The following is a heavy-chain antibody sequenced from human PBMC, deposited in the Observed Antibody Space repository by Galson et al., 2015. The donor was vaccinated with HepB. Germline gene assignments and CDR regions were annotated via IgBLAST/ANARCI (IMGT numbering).Heavy chain of an antibody. J-gene: IGHJ3*02. CDR2: ISYDGSNK. Sequence: SLRLSCAASGFTVSSNYMSWVRQAPGKGLEWVAVISYDGSNKYYADSVKGRFTISRDNSKNTLYLQMNSLRAEDTAVYYCARDNSLWFGESLDAFDIWGQGTMVTVSS. D-gene: IGHD3-10*01. CDR3: ARDNSLWFGESLDAFDI. CDR1: GFTVSSNY. V-gene: IGHV3-30*03.